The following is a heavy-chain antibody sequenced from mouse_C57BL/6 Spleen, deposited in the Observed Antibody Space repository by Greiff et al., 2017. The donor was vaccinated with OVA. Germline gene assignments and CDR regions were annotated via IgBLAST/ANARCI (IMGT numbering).Heavy chain of an antibody. J-gene: IGHJ4*01. Sequence: EVKVVESGGDLVKPGGSLKLSCAASGFTFSSYGMSWVRQTPDKRLEWVATISSGGSYTYYPDSVKGRFPISRDNAKNTLYLQMSSLKSDDTAMYYCARHPIYYDYDGYAMDYWGQGTSVTVSS. CDR2: ISSGGSYT. CDR1: GFTFSSYG. CDR3: ARHPIYYDYDGYAMDY. D-gene: IGHD2-4*01. V-gene: IGHV5-6*01.